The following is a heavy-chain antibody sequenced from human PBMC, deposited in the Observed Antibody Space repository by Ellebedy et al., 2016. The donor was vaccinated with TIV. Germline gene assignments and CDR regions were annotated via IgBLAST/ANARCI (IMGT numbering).Heavy chain of an antibody. CDR2: IWSDGSIQ. Sequence: GESLKISCAASGFTFSRSGMHWVRQAPGKGLDWVAIIWSDGSIQYYADSVKGRFTISRDNSKNTLYLQMNRLSDEDTAVYFCATVRAGVWYADCWGQGTLVTVSS. CDR3: ATVRAGVWYADC. CDR1: GFTFSRSG. D-gene: IGHD2-2*01. V-gene: IGHV3-33*01. J-gene: IGHJ4*02.